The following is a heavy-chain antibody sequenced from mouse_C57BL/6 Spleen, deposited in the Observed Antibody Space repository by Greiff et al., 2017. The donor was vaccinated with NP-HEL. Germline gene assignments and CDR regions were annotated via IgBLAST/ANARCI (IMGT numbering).Heavy chain of an antibody. V-gene: IGHV1-22*01. CDR3: ARGGLRPYYAMDY. Sequence: VQLKQSGPELVKPGASVKMSCKASGYTFTDYNMHWVKQSHGKSLEWIGYINPNNGGTSYNQKFKGKATLTVNKSSSTAYMELRSLTSEDSAVYYCARGGLRPYYAMDYWGQGTSVTVSS. J-gene: IGHJ4*01. D-gene: IGHD2-4*01. CDR1: GYTFTDYN. CDR2: INPNNGGT.